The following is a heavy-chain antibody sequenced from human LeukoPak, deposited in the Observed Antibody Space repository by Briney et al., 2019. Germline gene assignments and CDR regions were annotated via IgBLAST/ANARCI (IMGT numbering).Heavy chain of an antibody. CDR2: VSISGGIT. V-gene: IGHV3-23*01. D-gene: IGHD2-2*01. Sequence: GGSLTLSCAPSGLTVIRYAMSWVRQAPPRGLGWVSAVSISGGITYYAASVKGRSTSFRDNSRSTLFLPMNRLTAQDTAVYYCAKDPSVGPRVPSPCHWGQGTLVTVSS. CDR3: AKDPSVGPRVPSPCH. CDR1: GLTVIRYA. J-gene: IGHJ4*02.